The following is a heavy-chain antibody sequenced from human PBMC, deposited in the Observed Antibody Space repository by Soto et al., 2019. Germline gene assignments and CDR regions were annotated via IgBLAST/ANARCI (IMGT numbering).Heavy chain of an antibody. V-gene: IGHV1-69*01. CDR1: GGTFNNFA. D-gene: IGHD6-25*01. CDR2: IMPVFHTT. Sequence: QVQLVQSGAEVKKPGSSVKVSCQASGGTFNNFAFTWVRQAPGQGREWLGGIMPVFHTTNIAQTFQDRIPVTADDFTTTVYMEMTSLRYDDTAVYYCATATISPVSATLYPYGMDVWGQGTTVTVSS. J-gene: IGHJ6*02. CDR3: ATATISPVSATLYPYGMDV.